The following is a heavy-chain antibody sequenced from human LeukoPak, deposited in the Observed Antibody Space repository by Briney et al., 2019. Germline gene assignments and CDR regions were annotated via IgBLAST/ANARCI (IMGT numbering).Heavy chain of an antibody. Sequence: SETLSLTCTVSGGSISSSSYYWGWIRQPPGKGLEWIGSIYYSGSTYYNPSLKSRVTISVDTSKNQFSLKLSSVTAADTAVYYCARRASQKTDDYDFWSGLDGFDYWGQGTLVTVSS. D-gene: IGHD3-3*01. CDR2: IYYSGST. CDR1: GGSISSSSYY. CDR3: ARRASQKTDDYDFWSGLDGFDY. V-gene: IGHV4-39*01. J-gene: IGHJ4*02.